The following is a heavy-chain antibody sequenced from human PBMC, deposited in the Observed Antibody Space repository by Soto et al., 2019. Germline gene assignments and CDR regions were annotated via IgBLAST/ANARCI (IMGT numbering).Heavy chain of an antibody. CDR1: GFTFSSYA. Sequence: EVQLLESGGGLVQPGGSLRLSCAASGFTFSSYAMGWVRQAPGKGLEWVSTFGITGGDTYYADSVKGRFFISRDDSKYTLHLQVNSLRAEDTAVYHCAKLGSQLLSYYGMDVWGQGTTVTVSS. CDR2: FGITGGDT. J-gene: IGHJ6*02. D-gene: IGHD2-2*01. V-gene: IGHV3-23*01. CDR3: AKLGSQLLSYYGMDV.